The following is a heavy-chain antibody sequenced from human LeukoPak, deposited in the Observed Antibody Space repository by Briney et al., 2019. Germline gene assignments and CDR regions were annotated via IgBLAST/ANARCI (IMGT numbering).Heavy chain of an antibody. CDR3: ARSGLSRFGF. V-gene: IGHV3-23*01. Sequence: PGGSLRLSCAASGFIFSNYAMGWVRQAPGKGPQWVSAFSGSGGSTYYADSVKGRFTISRDNSRNTLYLQMNSLRAEDTAVYYCARSGLSRFGFWGQGTLVTVSS. CDR1: GFIFSNYA. CDR2: FSGSGGST. J-gene: IGHJ4*02. D-gene: IGHD2/OR15-2a*01.